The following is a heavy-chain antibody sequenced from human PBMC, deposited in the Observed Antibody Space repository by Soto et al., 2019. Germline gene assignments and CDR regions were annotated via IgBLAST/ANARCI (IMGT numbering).Heavy chain of an antibody. J-gene: IGHJ5*01. D-gene: IGHD2-15*01. CDR2: VYYSGGA. CDR3: GRVVEGATRHTDFDS. CDR1: GVSIHNSHSF. Sequence: QLQLQESGPGLVKPSETLSLTCAVSGVSIHNSHSFWGWIRQSPGQGLEFMGSVYYSGGANYNPSLKSRVTISVDTSKNQFSLRVNSVNAADTAVYYCGRVVEGATRHTDFDSWGQGTLVTVSS. V-gene: IGHV4-39*01.